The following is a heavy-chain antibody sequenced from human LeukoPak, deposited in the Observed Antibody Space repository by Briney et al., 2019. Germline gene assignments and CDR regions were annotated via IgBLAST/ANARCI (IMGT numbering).Heavy chain of an antibody. CDR2: INPNSGGT. J-gene: IGHJ4*02. Sequence: ASVKVSCKASGYTFTGYYMHWVRQAPGQGLERMGWINPNSGGTNYAQKFQGRVTMTRDTSISTAYMELSRLRSDDTAVYYCARAASRSLRMDYWGQGTLVTVSS. D-gene: IGHD2-15*01. CDR1: GYTFTGYY. V-gene: IGHV1-2*02. CDR3: ARAASRSLRMDY.